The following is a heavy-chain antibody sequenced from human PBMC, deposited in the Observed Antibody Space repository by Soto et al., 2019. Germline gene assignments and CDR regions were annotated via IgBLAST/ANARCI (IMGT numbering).Heavy chain of an antibody. J-gene: IGHJ4*02. CDR2: IDPSDSQT. CDR1: VYSFAGYW. V-gene: IGHV5-10-1*01. Sequence: GESLKISCKGSVYSFAGYWITWVRQKPGKGLEWMGRIDPSDSQTYYSPSFRGHVTISVTKSITTVFLQWSSLRASDTAMYYCARQIYDSDTGPNFQYYFDSWGQGTPVTISS. CDR3: ARQIYDSDTGPNFQYYFDS. D-gene: IGHD3-22*01.